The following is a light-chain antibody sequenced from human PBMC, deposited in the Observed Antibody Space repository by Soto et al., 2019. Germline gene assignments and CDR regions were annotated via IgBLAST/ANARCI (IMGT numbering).Light chain of an antibody. J-gene: IGLJ2*01. CDR2: EVT. Sequence: QSALTQPASVSGSPGQSITISCTGTSSDVGGYNYVSWYQQRPGKGPKLMIFEVTNRLSGVSDRFSGSKSGNTASLTISGLQAEDEADYYCSSYTTSSTVLFGGGTKLTVL. CDR3: SSYTTSSTVL. CDR1: SSDVGGYNY. V-gene: IGLV2-14*01.